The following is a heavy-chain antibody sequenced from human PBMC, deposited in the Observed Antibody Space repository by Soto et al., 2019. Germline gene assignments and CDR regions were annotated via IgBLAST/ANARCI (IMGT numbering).Heavy chain of an antibody. CDR2: IIPIFGTA. Sequence: SVKVSCKASGGTFSSYAISWVRQAPGQGLEWMGGIIPIFGTANYAQKFQGRVTITADESTSTAYMELSSLRSEDTAVYYCARGGSSWYEKNYYYYYGMDVWGQGTTVTVSS. CDR3: ARGGSSWYEKNYYYYYGMDV. V-gene: IGHV1-69*13. CDR1: GGTFSSYA. J-gene: IGHJ6*02. D-gene: IGHD6-13*01.